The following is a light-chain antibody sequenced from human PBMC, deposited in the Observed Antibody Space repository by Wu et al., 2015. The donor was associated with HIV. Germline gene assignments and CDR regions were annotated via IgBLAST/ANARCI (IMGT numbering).Light chain of an antibody. CDR2: GAS. J-gene: IGKJ2*01. CDR1: QSVSSN. V-gene: IGKV3-15*01. Sequence: DILLTQSPGTLSLSPGERATLSCRASQSVSSNLAWYQQKPGQAPRLLIYGASTRATGIPARFSGSGSGTEFTLTISSMQSEDFAVYYCQQYNNWPYTFGQGTKLEIK. CDR3: QQYNNWPYT.